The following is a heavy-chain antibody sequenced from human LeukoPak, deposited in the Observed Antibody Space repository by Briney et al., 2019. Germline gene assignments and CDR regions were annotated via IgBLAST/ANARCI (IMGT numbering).Heavy chain of an antibody. Sequence: GASVKVSCKASGYTFTSYGISWVRQAPGQGLEWMGWISAYNGNANYAQKLQGRVTMTTDTSTSTAYMELRSLRSDDTAVYYCARVREEMATIFFDYWGQGTLVTVSS. J-gene: IGHJ4*02. V-gene: IGHV1-18*01. D-gene: IGHD5-24*01. CDR2: ISAYNGNA. CDR1: GYTFTSYG. CDR3: ARVREEMATIFFDY.